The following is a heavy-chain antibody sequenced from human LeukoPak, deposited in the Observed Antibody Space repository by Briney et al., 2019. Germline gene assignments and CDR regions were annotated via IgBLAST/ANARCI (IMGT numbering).Heavy chain of an antibody. D-gene: IGHD6-19*01. Sequence: ASVKVSCKVSGYTLTELSMHWVRQAPGKGLEWMGGFDPEDGETIYAQKFQGRVTMTEDTSTDTAYMELSSLRSEDTAVYYCARAPGSGWYLTTYYYYGMDVWGQGTTVTVSS. J-gene: IGHJ6*02. CDR1: GYTLTELS. CDR3: ARAPGSGWYLTTYYYYGMDV. V-gene: IGHV1-24*01. CDR2: FDPEDGET.